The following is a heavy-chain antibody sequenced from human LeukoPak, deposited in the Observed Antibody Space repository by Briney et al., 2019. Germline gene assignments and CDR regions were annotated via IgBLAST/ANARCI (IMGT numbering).Heavy chain of an antibody. CDR2: IGTVGDA. CDR3: AKDGGLWVSAHWGDS. CDR1: GFTFSNYD. V-gene: IGHV3-13*01. Sequence: GESLRLSCAASGFTFSNYDWHWVRQATGKGLEWVSSIGTVGDAYYSGSVKGRFTISRDNSKNTLFLQMNSLRAEDTAVYYCAKDGGLWVSAHWGDSWGRGTLVTVSS. J-gene: IGHJ4*02. D-gene: IGHD7-27*01.